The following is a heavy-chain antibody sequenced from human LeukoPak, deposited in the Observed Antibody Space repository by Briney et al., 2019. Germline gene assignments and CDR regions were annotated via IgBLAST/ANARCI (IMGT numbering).Heavy chain of an antibody. CDR3: ARKRGHDAFDI. V-gene: IGHV3-30*02. J-gene: IGHJ3*02. CDR2: IQYDGSTK. CDR1: GFTFSSYG. D-gene: IGHD2-15*01. Sequence: GGSLRLSCAASGFTFSSYGMLWVRQAPGKGLEWVAFIQYDGSTKYYADSVKGRFTISRDNAKNSLNLQMNSLRVEDTAVYYCARKRGHDAFDIWGRGTMVTVSS.